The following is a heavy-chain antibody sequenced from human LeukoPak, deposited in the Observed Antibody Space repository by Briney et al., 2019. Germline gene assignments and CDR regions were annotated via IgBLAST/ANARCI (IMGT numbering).Heavy chain of an antibody. CDR3: ARVQNDYYDSSLDAFDI. CDR1: SGSISSSSYY. D-gene: IGHD3-22*01. V-gene: IGHV4-39*07. Sequence: SETLSLTCTVSSGSISSSSYYWGWIRQPPGKGLEWIGSIYYSGSTYYNPSLKSRVTISVDTSKNQFSLKLSSVTAADTAVYYCARVQNDYYDSSLDAFDIWGQGTMVTVSS. J-gene: IGHJ3*02. CDR2: IYYSGST.